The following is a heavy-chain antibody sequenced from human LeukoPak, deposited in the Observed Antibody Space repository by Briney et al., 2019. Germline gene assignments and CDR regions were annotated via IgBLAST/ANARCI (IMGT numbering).Heavy chain of an antibody. CDR3: ARQDIVVVPAAIPYWFDP. J-gene: IGHJ5*02. CDR2: IYYSGST. CDR1: GGSISSSSYY. V-gene: IGHV4-39*01. D-gene: IGHD2-2*01. Sequence: SETLSLTCTVSGGSISSSSYYWGWIRQPPGKGLEWIGSIYYSGSTYYNPSLKSRVTISVDTSKNQFSLKLSSVTAADTAVYYCARQDIVVVPAAIPYWFDPWRQGTLVTVSS.